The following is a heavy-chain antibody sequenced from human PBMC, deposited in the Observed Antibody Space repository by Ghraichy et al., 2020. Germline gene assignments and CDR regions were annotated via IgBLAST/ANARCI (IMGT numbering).Heavy chain of an antibody. Sequence: ASVKVSCKASGYTFTDYFIYWVRQAPGQGLEWMGWINPNGGGTFYAENFRGRATMTRDTSISTAYMELTSLRSDDTADYYCATGLVRGGYWYHGLDVWGHGATGTVSS. V-gene: IGHV1-2*02. CDR3: ATGLVRGGYWYHGLDV. D-gene: IGHD3-10*01. CDR2: INPNGGGT. CDR1: GYTFTDYF. J-gene: IGHJ6*02.